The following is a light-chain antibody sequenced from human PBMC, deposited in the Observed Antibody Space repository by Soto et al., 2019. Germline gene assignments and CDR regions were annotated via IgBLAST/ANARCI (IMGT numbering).Light chain of an antibody. V-gene: IGLV6-57*04. J-gene: IGLJ2*01. CDR2: EDN. CDR1: SGAIASNS. CDR3: QSYDSNTVV. Sequence: NFMLTQPQSVSESPGKTVIISCTRSSGAIASNSVQWYQQRPGSAPSTVIYEDNQRPSGVPDRFSGSTDGSSNSASLTISGLQTEDEADYYCQSYDSNTVVFGGGTKLTVL.